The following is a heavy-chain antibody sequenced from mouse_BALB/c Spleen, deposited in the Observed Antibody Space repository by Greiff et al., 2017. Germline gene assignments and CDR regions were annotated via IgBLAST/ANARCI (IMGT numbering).Heavy chain of an antibody. CDR2: ISYSGST. CDR3: ARWLPTTYAMDY. D-gene: IGHD2-2*01. CDR1: GDSITSGY. J-gene: IGHJ4*01. Sequence: EVQRVESGPSLVKPSQTLSLTCSVTGDSITSGYWNWIRKFPGNKLEYMGYISYSGSTYYNPSLKSRISITRDTSKNQYYLQLNSVTTEDTATYYCARWLPTTYAMDYWGQGTSVTVSS. V-gene: IGHV3-8*02.